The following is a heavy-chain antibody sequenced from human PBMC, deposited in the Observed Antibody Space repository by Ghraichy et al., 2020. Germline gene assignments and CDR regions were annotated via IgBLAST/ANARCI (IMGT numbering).Heavy chain of an antibody. CDR3: AKDHFRYSSSWSGQYLFDY. CDR2: ISGSGGST. V-gene: IGHV3-23*01. Sequence: GGSLRLSCAASGFTFSSYAMSWVRQAPGKGLEWVSAISGSGGSTYYADSVKGRFTISRDNSKNTLYLQMNSLRAEDTAVYYCAKDHFRYSSSWSGQYLFDYWGQGTLVTVSS. J-gene: IGHJ4*02. D-gene: IGHD6-13*01. CDR1: GFTFSSYA.